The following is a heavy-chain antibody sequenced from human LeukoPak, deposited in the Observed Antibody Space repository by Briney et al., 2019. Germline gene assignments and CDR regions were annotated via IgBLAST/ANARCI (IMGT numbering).Heavy chain of an antibody. CDR2: IKQDGSEK. CDR1: GFTFSSYW. V-gene: IGHV3-7*01. J-gene: IGHJ4*02. Sequence: QPGGSLRLSCAASGFTFSSYWMSWVRQAPGKGLEWVANIKQDGSEKYYVASVKGRFTISRDNAKTSLYLQMNSLRAEDTAVYYCARKARVSAGDYWGQGTLVTVSS. D-gene: IGHD6-25*01. CDR3: ARKARVSAGDY.